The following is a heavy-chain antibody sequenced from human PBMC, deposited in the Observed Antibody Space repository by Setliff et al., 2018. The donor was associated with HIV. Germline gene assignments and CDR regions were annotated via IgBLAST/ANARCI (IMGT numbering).Heavy chain of an antibody. CDR1: GGSFSGYY. D-gene: IGHD2-15*01. V-gene: IGHV4-34*01. CDR2: IIHSGGT. J-gene: IGHJ4*02. CDR3: ARGGLGVVGAIDY. Sequence: SETLSLTCAVYGGSFSGYYWTWIRPPPGRGLEWIGEIIHSGGTNYNRSLKSRVTISVDTSKNQFSLNLSSVTAADTAVYYCARGGLGVVGAIDYWRQGTLVTVSS.